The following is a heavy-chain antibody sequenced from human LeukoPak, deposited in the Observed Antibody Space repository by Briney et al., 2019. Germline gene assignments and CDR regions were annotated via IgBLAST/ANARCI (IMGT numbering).Heavy chain of an antibody. Sequence: PGGSLRLSCAASGFTFSSYEMNWVRQAPGKGLEWVSYISSSGSTIYYADSVKGRFTISRDNAKNSLYLQMNSLRAEDTAVYYCARGIAAAGTYYYYYYMDVWGKGTTVTVSS. D-gene: IGHD6-13*01. J-gene: IGHJ6*03. V-gene: IGHV3-48*03. CDR2: ISSSGSTI. CDR1: GFTFSSYE. CDR3: ARGIAAAGTYYYYYYMDV.